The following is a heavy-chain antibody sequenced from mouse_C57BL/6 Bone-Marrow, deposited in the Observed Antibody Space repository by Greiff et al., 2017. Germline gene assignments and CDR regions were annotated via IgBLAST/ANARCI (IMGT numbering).Heavy chain of an antibody. Sequence: QVQLQQPGAELVMPGASVKLSCKASGYTFTSYWMHWVKQRPGQGLEWIGEIDPSDSYTNYNQKFKGKSTLTVDKPSSTAYMQLSSLTTEDSAVYYCARGYYGFAYGDQGTLVTVSA. CDR3: ARGYYGFAY. CDR2: IDPSDSYT. J-gene: IGHJ3*01. V-gene: IGHV1-69*01. D-gene: IGHD1-1*01. CDR1: GYTFTSYW.